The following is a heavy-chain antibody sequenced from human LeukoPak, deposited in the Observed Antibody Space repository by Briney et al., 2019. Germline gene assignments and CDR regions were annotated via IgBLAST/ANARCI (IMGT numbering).Heavy chain of an antibody. CDR1: GFTFSSYS. Sequence: PGGSLRLSCAASGFTFSSYSMNWVRRAPGKGLEWVSSISSSSSYIYYADSVKGRFTISRDNAKNSLYLQMNSLRAEDTAVYYCARDLLSLLVPDYWGQGTLVTVPS. CDR2: ISSSSSYI. J-gene: IGHJ4*02. V-gene: IGHV3-21*01. D-gene: IGHD3-10*01. CDR3: ARDLLSLLVPDY.